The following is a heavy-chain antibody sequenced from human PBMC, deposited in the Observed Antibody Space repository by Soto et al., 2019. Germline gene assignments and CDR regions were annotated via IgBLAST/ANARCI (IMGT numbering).Heavy chain of an antibody. D-gene: IGHD6-13*01. V-gene: IGHV4-39*01. CDR1: GGSISSSSYY. CDR2: IYYSGST. J-gene: IGHJ5*02. CDR3: ARSGIAAGTFVP. Sequence: QLQLQESGPGLVKPSETLSLTCTVSGGSISSSSYYWGWIRQPPGKGLEWIGSIYYSGSTYYNPSLKSRVTISVGTSKNQFSLKLSSVTAADTAVYYCARSGIAAGTFVPWGQGTLVTVSS.